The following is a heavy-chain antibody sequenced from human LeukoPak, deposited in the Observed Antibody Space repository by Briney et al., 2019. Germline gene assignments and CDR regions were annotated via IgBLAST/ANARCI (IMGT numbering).Heavy chain of an antibody. J-gene: IGHJ4*02. CDR1: GGSISSYY. V-gene: IGHV4-59*08. D-gene: IGHD3-10*01. CDR2: VYYTGST. Sequence: SETLSLTCTVSGGSISSYYWSWVRQPPGKGLEWIGFVYYTGSTNYSPSLKSRVTISVDTSKNQFSLKLSSVTAADTALYYCARGLWFGDENPPYFDYWGQGTLVTVSS. CDR3: ARGLWFGDENPPYFDY.